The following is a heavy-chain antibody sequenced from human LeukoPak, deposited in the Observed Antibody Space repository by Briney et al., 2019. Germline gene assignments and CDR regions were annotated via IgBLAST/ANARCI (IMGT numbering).Heavy chain of an antibody. CDR2: FYYSGST. CDR3: AREALTVVTLWGSNWFDP. V-gene: IGHV4-39*02. J-gene: IGHJ5*02. D-gene: IGHD4-23*01. Sequence: SETLSLTCTVSGGSISRSSYFWGWIRQPPGKGLEWIGSFYYSGSTYYNPSLKSRVTISVDTSKNQFSLKLSSVTAADTAVYFCAREALTVVTLWGSNWFDPWGQGTPVTVSS. CDR1: GGSISRSSYF.